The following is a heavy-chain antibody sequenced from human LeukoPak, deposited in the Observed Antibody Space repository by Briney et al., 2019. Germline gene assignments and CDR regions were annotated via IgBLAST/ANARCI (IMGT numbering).Heavy chain of an antibody. J-gene: IGHJ4*02. CDR3: ASSGSSWFTRGYYFDY. V-gene: IGHV3-7*01. CDR1: GFTFSSYW. CDR2: IKQDGSEK. D-gene: IGHD6-13*01. Sequence: GGSLRLSCAASGFTFSSYWMSWVRQAPGKGLEWVANIKQDGSEKYYVDSVKGRFTISRDNAKNSLYLQMNSLRAEDTAVYYCASSGSSWFTRGYYFDYWGQGTLVTVSS.